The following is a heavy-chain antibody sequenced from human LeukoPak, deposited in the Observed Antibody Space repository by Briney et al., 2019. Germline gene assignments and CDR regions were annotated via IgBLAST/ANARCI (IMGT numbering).Heavy chain of an antibody. CDR2: IYYIGST. D-gene: IGHD3-22*01. CDR1: GGSISSYY. J-gene: IGHJ4*02. V-gene: IGHV4-59*08. CDR3: ARHSYYYYDSSGPLGY. Sequence: PSETLSLTCTVSGGSISSYYWSWIRQPPGKGLEWIGYIYYIGSTNYNPSLKSRVAISVDTSKNQFSMKLSSVTAAETAVYYCARHSYYYYDSSGPLGYWGQGTLVTVSS.